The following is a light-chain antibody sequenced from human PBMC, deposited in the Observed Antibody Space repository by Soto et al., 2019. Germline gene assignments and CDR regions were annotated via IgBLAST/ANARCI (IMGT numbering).Light chain of an antibody. CDR3: QKRSSWPPWT. J-gene: IGKJ1*01. CDR2: DAS. V-gene: IGKV3-11*01. CDR1: QSVSSY. Sequence: EIVLTQSPGTLSLSPGERATLSCRASQSVSSYLAWYQQKPGQAPRLLIYDASNRATGIPARFSGSGSGVDFTLTISRLEPEDFAVYYCQKRSSWPPWTVGQGTKVDIK.